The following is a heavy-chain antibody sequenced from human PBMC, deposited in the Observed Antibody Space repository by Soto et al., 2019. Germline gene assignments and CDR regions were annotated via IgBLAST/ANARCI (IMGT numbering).Heavy chain of an antibody. CDR1: GFTFSDYY. J-gene: IGHJ4*02. CDR3: VRDPRTYYYGSGSYYNPDY. CDR2: ISSSGSTI. D-gene: IGHD3-10*01. V-gene: IGHV3-11*01. Sequence: GGSLRLSCAASGFTFSDYYMSWIRQAPEKGQEKVSYISSSGSTIYYADSVKGRFTISRDNAKNSLYLQMNSLRAEDTAVYYCVRDPRTYYYGSGSYYNPDYWGQGTLVTVSS.